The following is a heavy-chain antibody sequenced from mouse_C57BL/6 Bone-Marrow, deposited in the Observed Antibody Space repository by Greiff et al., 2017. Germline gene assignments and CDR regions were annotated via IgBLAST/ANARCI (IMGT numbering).Heavy chain of an antibody. D-gene: IGHD2-1*01. CDR2: IYPGGGYT. CDR3: ARRGWYPYYFDY. V-gene: IGHV1-63*01. J-gene: IGHJ2*01. CDR1: GYTFTNYW. Sequence: QVHVKQSGAELVRPGTSVKMSCKASGYTFTNYWIGWAKQRPGHGLEWIGDIYPGGGYTNYNEKFKGKATLTADKSSSTAYMQFSSLTSEDSAIYYCARRGWYPYYFDYWGQGTTLTVSS.